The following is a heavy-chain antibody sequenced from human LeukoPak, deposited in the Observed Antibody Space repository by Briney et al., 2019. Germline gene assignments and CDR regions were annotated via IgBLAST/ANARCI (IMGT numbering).Heavy chain of an antibody. CDR1: GYTFTSYD. D-gene: IGHD3-3*01. CDR2: MNPNSGNT. J-gene: IGHJ5*02. V-gene: IGHV1-8*01. CDR3: ARGRSVTIFGVVIMEIRDNWFDP. Sequence: ASVKVSCKASGYTFTSYDINWVRQATGQGLEWVGWMNPNSGNTGCAQKFQGRVTITRNTSISTAYMELSSLRSEDTAVYYCARGRSVTIFGVVIMEIRDNWFDPWGQGTLVTVSS.